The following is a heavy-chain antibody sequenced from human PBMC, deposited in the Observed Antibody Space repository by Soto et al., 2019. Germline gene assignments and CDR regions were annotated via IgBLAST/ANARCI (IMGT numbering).Heavy chain of an antibody. J-gene: IGHJ1*01. D-gene: IGHD2-21*01. V-gene: IGHV3-30-3*01. CDR1: GFAVSSYS. CDR3: PRGRSVIANNEVEH. CDR2: MSLDGNSR. Sequence: QVQLVESGGGVVQPGTSLRLSCAASGFAVSSYSVHWVRQAPGKGLEWVAAMSLDGNSRYFADSVKARFTISRDTSKNTGSLQMNSRGPEDSAVYHCPRGRSVIANNEVEHWGQGTQVTVSS.